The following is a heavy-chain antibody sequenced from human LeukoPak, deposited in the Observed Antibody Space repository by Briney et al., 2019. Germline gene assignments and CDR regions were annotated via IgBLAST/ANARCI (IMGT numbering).Heavy chain of an antibody. D-gene: IGHD2-8*01. Sequence: PSETLSLTCTVSGGSISSYYWSWIRQPPGKGLEWIGYIYYSGSTNYNPSLKSRVTISVDTSKNQFSLKLSSVTAADTAVYYCARDRVCPRGGGLDYWGQGTLVTVSS. J-gene: IGHJ4*02. V-gene: IGHV4-59*01. CDR3: ARDRVCPRGGGLDY. CDR1: GGSISSYY. CDR2: IYYSGST.